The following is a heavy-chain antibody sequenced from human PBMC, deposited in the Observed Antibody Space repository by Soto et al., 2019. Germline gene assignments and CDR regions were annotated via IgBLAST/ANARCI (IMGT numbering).Heavy chain of an antibody. J-gene: IGHJ4*02. CDR1: GFSLSPYW. CDR3: SRDLGGPDY. CDR2: LSSDGFGA. D-gene: IGHD3-16*01. Sequence: EVHLEESGGGSVQPGGSLRLSCAASGFSLSPYWMHWVRQAPGRGLEWVSRLSSDGFGAAYAYSVKGRFFISRDNARNTLFLQMNRLRADDTDVYYCSRDLGGPDYWGRGTSVTVSS. V-gene: IGHV3-74*03.